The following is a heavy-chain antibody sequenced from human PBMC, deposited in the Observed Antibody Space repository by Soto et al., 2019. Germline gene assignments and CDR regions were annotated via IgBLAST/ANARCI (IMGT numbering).Heavy chain of an antibody. Sequence: GGSLRLSCAASGFTFSSYGMHWVRQAPGKGLEWVAVIWYDGSNKYYADSVTGRFTISRDTSTNTLYLQMNSLRAEDTAVYYCSIDLPGYCSGGSCYSDASDIWGQGTMVTVSS. D-gene: IGHD2-15*01. V-gene: IGHV3-33*01. CDR2: IWYDGSNK. CDR1: GFTFSSYG. J-gene: IGHJ3*02. CDR3: SIDLPGYCSGGSCYSDASDI.